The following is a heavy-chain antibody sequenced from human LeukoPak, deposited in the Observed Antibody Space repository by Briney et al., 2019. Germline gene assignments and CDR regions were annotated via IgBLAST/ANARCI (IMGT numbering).Heavy chain of an antibody. CDR3: ARDLRLGGGSTYYFDY. D-gene: IGHD3-16*01. CDR1: GYTFTSYG. Sequence: ASVKVSCKASGYTFTSYGISWVRQAPGQGLEWMGWISAYNGNTNYAQKLQGRVTMTTDTSTSTAYMELRSLRSDDTAVYYCARDLRLGGGSTYYFDYWGQGTLVTVSS. V-gene: IGHV1-18*01. CDR2: ISAYNGNT. J-gene: IGHJ4*02.